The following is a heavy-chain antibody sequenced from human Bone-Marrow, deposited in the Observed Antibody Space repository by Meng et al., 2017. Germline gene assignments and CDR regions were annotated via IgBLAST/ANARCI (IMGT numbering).Heavy chain of an antibody. CDR3: ARGIGLRGYCSGGSCYSGVDY. D-gene: IGHD2-15*01. J-gene: IGHJ4*02. V-gene: IGHV3-74*01. CDR1: GFTFSSYW. Sequence: GGSLRLSCAASGFTFSSYWMHWVRHAPGKGLVWVSRINSDGSSTSYADSVKGRFTISRDNAKNTLYLQMNSLRAEDTAVYYCARGIGLRGYCSGGSCYSGVDYWGQGTLVTVSS. CDR2: INSDGSST.